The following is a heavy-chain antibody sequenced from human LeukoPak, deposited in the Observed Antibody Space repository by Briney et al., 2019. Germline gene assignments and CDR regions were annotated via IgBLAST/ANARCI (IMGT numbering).Heavy chain of an antibody. CDR1: GFTFSSHW. V-gene: IGHV3-7*03. CDR3: ARDSTWRLDY. D-gene: IGHD5-12*01. Sequence: GGSLRLSCTASGFTFSSHWMTWVRQPPGKGLERVANIKEDGGVKYYVDSVKGRFTISRDNTKNALYLEMNSLRADDTALYFCARDSTWRLDYWGQGTLITVSS. J-gene: IGHJ4*02. CDR2: IKEDGGVK.